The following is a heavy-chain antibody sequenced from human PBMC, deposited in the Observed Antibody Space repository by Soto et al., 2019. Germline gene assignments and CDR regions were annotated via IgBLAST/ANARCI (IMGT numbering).Heavy chain of an antibody. CDR2: IYYSGST. D-gene: IGHD4-17*01. Sequence: PSETLSLTCNVSGVSISSGGYYWSWIRQHPAKGLEWIGHIYYSGSTYYNPSLKSRVTISVDTPKNQFSLKLSSVTAADAAVYYCARWYTVGMDVWGQGTTVTVSS. CDR1: GVSISSGGYY. CDR3: ARWYTVGMDV. J-gene: IGHJ6*02. V-gene: IGHV4-30-4*08.